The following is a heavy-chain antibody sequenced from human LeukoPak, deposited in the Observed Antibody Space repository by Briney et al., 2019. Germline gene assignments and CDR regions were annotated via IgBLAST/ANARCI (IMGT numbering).Heavy chain of an antibody. CDR1: GGSFSGYY. J-gene: IGHJ4*02. D-gene: IGHD3-22*01. V-gene: IGHV4-34*01. CDR2: INHSGST. Sequence: SETLSLTCAVYGGSFSGYYWSWIRQPPGKGLEWIGEINHSGSTNYNPSLKSRVTISVDTSKNQFSLKLSSVTAADTAVYYCARLVPRDYDSSGYYPYYFDYWGQGTLVTVSS. CDR3: ARLVPRDYDSSGYYPYYFDY.